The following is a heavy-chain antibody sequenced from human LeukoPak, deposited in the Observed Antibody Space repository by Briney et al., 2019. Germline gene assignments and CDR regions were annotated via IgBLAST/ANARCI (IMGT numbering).Heavy chain of an antibody. CDR3: ARDQVPAAMKPADAFDI. Sequence: PGGSLRLSCAASGFTFSSYWMSWVRQAPGKGLEWVANIKQDGSEKYYVDSVKGRFTISRDNAKNSLYLQMNSLRAEDTAVYYCARDQVPAAMKPADAFDIWGQGTMVTVSS. CDR2: IKQDGSEK. J-gene: IGHJ3*02. V-gene: IGHV3-7*01. CDR1: GFTFSSYW. D-gene: IGHD2-2*01.